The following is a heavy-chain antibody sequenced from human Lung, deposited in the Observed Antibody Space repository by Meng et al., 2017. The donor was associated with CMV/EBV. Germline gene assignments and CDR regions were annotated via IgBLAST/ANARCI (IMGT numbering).Heavy chain of an antibody. V-gene: IGHV3-21*06. J-gene: IGHJ4*02. CDR2: ISSSSSYI. CDR1: GFDFSTYS. Sequence: GGSXRLXCLGSGFDFSTYSMNWFRQAPGKGPEWVSSISSSSSYIYYADSVKGRFTVSRNNANDSLYLQMNSLRAEDTGVYYCARDRQNSNYGSTDYWGQGTXVT. CDR3: ARDRQNSNYGSTDY. D-gene: IGHD4-11*01.